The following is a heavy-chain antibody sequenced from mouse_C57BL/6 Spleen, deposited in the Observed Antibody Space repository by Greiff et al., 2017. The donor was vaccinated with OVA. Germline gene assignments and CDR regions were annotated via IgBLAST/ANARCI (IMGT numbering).Heavy chain of an antibody. D-gene: IGHD2-2*01. CDR1: GYTFTSYW. J-gene: IGHJ2*01. CDR2: INPSNGGT. CDR3: AREGLRQGPYYFDY. Sequence: VQLQQSGTELVKPGASVKLSCKASGYTFTSYWMHWVKQRPGQGLEWIGNINPSNGGTNYNEKFKSKATLTVDKSSSTAYMQLSSLTSEDSAVYYCAREGLRQGPYYFDYWGQGTTLTVSS. V-gene: IGHV1-53*01.